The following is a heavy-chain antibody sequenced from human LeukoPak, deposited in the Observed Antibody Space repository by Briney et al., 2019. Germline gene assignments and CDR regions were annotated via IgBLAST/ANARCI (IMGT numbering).Heavy chain of an antibody. V-gene: IGHV3-30*02. CDR1: GFTFSSYG. CDR3: AKEGEVRSSGFVY. D-gene: IGHD6-19*01. Sequence: GGSLRLSCAASGFTFSSYGMHWVRQAPGKGLEWVAFIRYDGSNKYYADSVKGRFTISRDNSKNTLYLQMNSLRAEDTAVYYCAKEGEVRSSGFVYWGQGTLVTVSS. J-gene: IGHJ4*02. CDR2: IRYDGSNK.